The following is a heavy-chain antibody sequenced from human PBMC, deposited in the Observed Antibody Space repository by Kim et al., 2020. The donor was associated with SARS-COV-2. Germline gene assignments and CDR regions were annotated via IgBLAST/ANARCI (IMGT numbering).Heavy chain of an antibody. CDR2: VFYRGST. V-gene: IGHV4-59*08. CDR3: ARGGSYFEH. CDR1: GDSTSSGY. D-gene: IGHD3-16*01. Sequence: SETLSLNCTVSGDSTSSGYWSWIRQPPGKALEWVTYVFYRGSTNYNPSLQGRASISVDASNNQFSLRLTSVTAADTAVYYCARGGSYFEHWGQQPWSPSP. J-gene: IGHJ4*01.